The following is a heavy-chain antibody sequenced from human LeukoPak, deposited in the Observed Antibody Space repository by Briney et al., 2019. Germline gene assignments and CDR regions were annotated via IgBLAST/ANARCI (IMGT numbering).Heavy chain of an antibody. CDR1: GGTFSSYA. Sequence: SVKVSCKASGGTFSSYAISWVRQAPGQGLEWMGGIIPIFGTANYAQKFQGRVTITADESTSTAYMELSSLRSEDTAVYYCARGGHCSSTSCYRWFDPWGQGTLVTVSS. J-gene: IGHJ5*02. CDR2: IIPIFGTA. D-gene: IGHD2-2*01. CDR3: ARGGHCSSTSCYRWFDP. V-gene: IGHV1-69*01.